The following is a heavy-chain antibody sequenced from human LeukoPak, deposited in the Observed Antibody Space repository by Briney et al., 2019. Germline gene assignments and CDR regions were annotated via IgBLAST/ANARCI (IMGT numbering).Heavy chain of an antibody. CDR2: IIPILGIA. Sequence: GASVKVSCKDSGGTFISYTISWVRQAPGQGLEWMGRIIPILGIANYAQKFQGRVTINSDKSTSTPYIDLSSLTSEHTPVYFCASLRHDYGVSTVHYWGQGTLVTVSS. CDR3: ASLRHDYGVSTVHY. V-gene: IGHV1-69*02. J-gene: IGHJ4*02. D-gene: IGHD4-17*01. CDR1: GGTFISYT.